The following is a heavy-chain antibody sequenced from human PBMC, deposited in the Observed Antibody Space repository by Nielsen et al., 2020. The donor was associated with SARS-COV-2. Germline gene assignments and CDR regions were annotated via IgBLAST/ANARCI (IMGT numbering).Heavy chain of an antibody. J-gene: IGHJ6*02. V-gene: IGHV1-2*02. Sequence: ASVKVSCKASGYTFTGYYMHWVRQAPGQGLEWMGWINPNSGGTNYAQKLQGRVTMTTDTSTSTAYMELRSLRSDDTAVYYCARDSDLAGFWSGYYPTWGYYYGMDVWGQGTTVTVSS. D-gene: IGHD3-3*01. CDR1: GYTFTGYY. CDR2: INPNSGGT. CDR3: ARDSDLAGFWSGYYPTWGYYYGMDV.